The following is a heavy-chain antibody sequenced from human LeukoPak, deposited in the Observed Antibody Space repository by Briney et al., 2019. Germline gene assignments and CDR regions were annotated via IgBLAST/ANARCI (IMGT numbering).Heavy chain of an antibody. D-gene: IGHD1-26*01. Sequence: SETLSLTCTVSGGSISSGGYYWSWIRQHPGKGLEWIGYIYYSGSTYYNPSLKSRVTISVDTSKNQFSLKLSSVTAADTAVYYCARERGILRGDAFDIWGQGTIVTVSS. CDR2: IYYSGST. V-gene: IGHV4-31*03. CDR1: GGSISSGGYY. CDR3: ARERGILRGDAFDI. J-gene: IGHJ3*02.